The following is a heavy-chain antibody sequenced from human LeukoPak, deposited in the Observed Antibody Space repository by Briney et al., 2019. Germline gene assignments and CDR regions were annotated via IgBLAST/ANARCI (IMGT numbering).Heavy chain of an antibody. Sequence: PGGSLRLSCAASGFTASSNYMSWVRQAPGKGLEWVSVIYSGGSTYYADSVKGRFTISRDNSKNTLYLQMNSLRAEDTAVYYCAKTIDYGDYGHYYYMDVWGKGTTVTISS. CDR1: GFTASSNY. CDR3: AKTIDYGDYGHYYYMDV. V-gene: IGHV3-66*01. J-gene: IGHJ6*03. CDR2: IYSGGST. D-gene: IGHD4-17*01.